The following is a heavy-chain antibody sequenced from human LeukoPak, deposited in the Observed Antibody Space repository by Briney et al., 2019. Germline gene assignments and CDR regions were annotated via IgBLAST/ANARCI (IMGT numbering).Heavy chain of an antibody. CDR3: AKPFFGDTAMVTDAFDI. J-gene: IGHJ3*02. V-gene: IGHV3-30*18. Sequence: GGSLRLSCAASGFTFSSYGMHWVRQAPGKGLEWVAVIPYDGSNKYYADSVKGRFTISRDNSKNTLYLQMNSLRAEDTAVYYCAKPFFGDTAMVTDAFDIWGQGTMVTVSS. CDR1: GFTFSSYG. D-gene: IGHD5-18*01. CDR2: IPYDGSNK.